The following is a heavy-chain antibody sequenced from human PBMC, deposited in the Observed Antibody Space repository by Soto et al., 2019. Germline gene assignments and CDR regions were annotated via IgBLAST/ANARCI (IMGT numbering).Heavy chain of an antibody. CDR2: INIDGTTT. CDR1: GFAFSTKW. CDR3: ARIPYSDTDPCP. V-gene: IGHV3-74*01. D-gene: IGHD1-26*01. J-gene: IGHJ5*02. Sequence: EVQLVESGGGLVQPGGSLRLSCAASGFAFSTKWMHWVRQGPGKGLVWVSRINIDGTTTNYADSVKGRFNIYRDNAKNMLYLQMDSLRAEDTAVYYCARIPYSDTDPCPWVQGTLVTVSS.